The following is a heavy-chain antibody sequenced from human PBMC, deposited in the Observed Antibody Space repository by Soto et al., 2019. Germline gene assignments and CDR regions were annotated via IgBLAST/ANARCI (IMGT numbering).Heavy chain of an antibody. Sequence: QVQLQASGPGLVKPSDTLSLTCTVSGDSIGTYNWGWIRQPPGKRLEWIGYIYSNGGTSYNPALKSRVTTSADTSTKQFSLRLSSVTAADTAVYYCVRQGIGALPGLVDVWGQGTTVTVSS. CDR1: GDSIGTYN. V-gene: IGHV4-59*08. CDR3: VRQGIGALPGLVDV. CDR2: IYSNGGT. D-gene: IGHD1-26*01. J-gene: IGHJ6*02.